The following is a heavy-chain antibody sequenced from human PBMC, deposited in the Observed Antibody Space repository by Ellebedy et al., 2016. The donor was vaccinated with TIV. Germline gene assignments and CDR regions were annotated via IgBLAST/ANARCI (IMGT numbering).Heavy chain of an antibody. CDR2: ISDSGDGT. J-gene: IGHJ4*02. CDR3: ASWFGGRNY. Sequence: GESLKISCEASGFTFGNYAMGWVRQAPGKGLEWVSTISDSGDGTFYSDSVQGRFTISRDNSKNTVYVQMISLRAEDTAVYYCASWFGGRNYWGQGTLVTVSS. V-gene: IGHV3-23*01. CDR1: GFTFGNYA. D-gene: IGHD3-10*01.